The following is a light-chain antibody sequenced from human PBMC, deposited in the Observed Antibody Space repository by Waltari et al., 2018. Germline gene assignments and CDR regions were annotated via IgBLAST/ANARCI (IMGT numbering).Light chain of an antibody. CDR1: QSISSS. J-gene: IGKJ2*01. V-gene: IGKV1-39*01. Sequence: IQMTQSPSSLSASVGDRVTITCRASQSISSSLNWDQQLPGKAPKLRICVSSTLQSGVPSRFSGSGSGTDFSLTITSLQPEDFATYYCQQSYTTAYTFGQGTKLEIK. CDR3: QQSYTTAYT. CDR2: VSS.